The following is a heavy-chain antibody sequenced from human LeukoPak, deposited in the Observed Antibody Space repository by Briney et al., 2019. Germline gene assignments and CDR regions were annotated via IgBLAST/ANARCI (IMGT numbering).Heavy chain of an antibody. CDR3: ARDLGYCSSTSCLVGAFDI. D-gene: IGHD2-2*01. CDR1: GGSISSSSYY. V-gene: IGHV4-39*07. CDR2: IYYSGST. Sequence: SETLSLTCTVSGGSISSSSYYWGWIRQPPGKGLEWIGSIYYSGSTYYNPSLKSRVTISVDTSKNQFSLKLSSVTAADTAVYYCARDLGYCSSTSCLVGAFDIWGQGTMVTVSS. J-gene: IGHJ3*02.